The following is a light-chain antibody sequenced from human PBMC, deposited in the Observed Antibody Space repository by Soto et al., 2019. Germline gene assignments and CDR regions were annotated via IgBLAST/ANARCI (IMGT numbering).Light chain of an antibody. CDR3: QQHDNLPVT. J-gene: IGKJ4*01. Sequence: DIQMTQSPSSLSASVGDRVTITCQASQDIRNRLNLHQFKPGKAPKLLIYDAFNLEAGVPSSFSGSGYGTTFVLTISILQPEDSATYYCQQHDNLPVTFGGGTKVEIK. CDR2: DAF. CDR1: QDIRNR. V-gene: IGKV1-33*01.